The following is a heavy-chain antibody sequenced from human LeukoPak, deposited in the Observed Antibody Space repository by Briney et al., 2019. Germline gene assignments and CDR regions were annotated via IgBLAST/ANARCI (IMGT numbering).Heavy chain of an antibody. Sequence: GESLKISCKGSGDSFTSYWIGWVRQMPGRGLEWMGISYPGDSDTRYSPSFQGQVTISADKSISTAYLQWSSLKASDTAMYYCARTLRQNDYTMSVYYFDYWGQGTLVTVSS. CDR2: SYPGDSDT. CDR1: GDSFTSYW. J-gene: IGHJ4*02. D-gene: IGHD4-11*01. V-gene: IGHV5-51*01. CDR3: ARTLRQNDYTMSVYYFDY.